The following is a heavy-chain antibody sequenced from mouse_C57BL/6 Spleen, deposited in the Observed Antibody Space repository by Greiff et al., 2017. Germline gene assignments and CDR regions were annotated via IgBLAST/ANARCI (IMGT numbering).Heavy chain of an antibody. V-gene: IGHV1-52*01. J-gene: IGHJ2*01. CDR2: IDPSDSET. D-gene: IGHD2-4*01. CDR3: ASGDYGFDY. CDR1: GYTFTSYW. Sequence: VKPQQPGAELVRPGSSVKLSCKASGYTFTSYWMHWVKQRPIQGLEWIGNIDPSDSETHYNQKFKDKATLTVDKSSSTAYMQLSSLTSEDSAVYYCASGDYGFDYWGQGTTLTVSS.